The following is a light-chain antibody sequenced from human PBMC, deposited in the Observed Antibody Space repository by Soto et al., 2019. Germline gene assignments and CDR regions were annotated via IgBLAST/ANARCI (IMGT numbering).Light chain of an antibody. Sequence: EIVMTQSPATLSVSPGERATLSCRASQSVSSNLAWYQQKPGQAPRLLIYAASTRATGIPARFTGSGSGTEFTLTISSLQSEAFAVYFCQQYNNWPTFGQGTKVDIK. CDR3: QQYNNWPT. CDR1: QSVSSN. J-gene: IGKJ1*01. V-gene: IGKV3-15*01. CDR2: AAS.